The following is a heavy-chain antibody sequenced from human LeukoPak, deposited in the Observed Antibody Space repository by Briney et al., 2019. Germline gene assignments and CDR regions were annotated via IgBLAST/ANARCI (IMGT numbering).Heavy chain of an antibody. CDR3: ARGSDYGDY. J-gene: IGHJ4*02. CDR2: IYYSGST. Sequence: PSETLSLTCTVSRASISTYYWSWIRQPPGKGLEWIGYIYYSGSTNYNPSLKGRVTMSVDTSKNQFSLRLSSVTAADTAVYYCARGSDYGDYWGQGTLVTVSS. CDR1: RASISTYY. D-gene: IGHD3-3*01. V-gene: IGHV4-59*01.